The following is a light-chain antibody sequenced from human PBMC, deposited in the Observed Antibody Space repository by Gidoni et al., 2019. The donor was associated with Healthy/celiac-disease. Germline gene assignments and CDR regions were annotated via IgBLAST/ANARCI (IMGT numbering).Light chain of an antibody. V-gene: IGKV1-9*01. CDR1: QGISSY. CDR2: AAS. CDR3: QQINSYPLT. J-gene: IGKJ4*01. Sequence: DIQLTQSPSFLSASVGDRVTITCRASQGISSYLAWYQQKPGKDTKLLIYAASTLQSGVPSRFSGSGSGTEFNITISSLQPEDFATYYCQQINSYPLTFGGGTKVEIK.